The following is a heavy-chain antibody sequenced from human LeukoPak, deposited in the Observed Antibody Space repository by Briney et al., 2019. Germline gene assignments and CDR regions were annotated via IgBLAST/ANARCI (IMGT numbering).Heavy chain of an antibody. V-gene: IGHV3-74*01. Sequence: PGGSLRLSCAGSGFTFSSYGMNWVRQAPGKGLVWVSRINSDGSSTSYADPVKGRFTISRDNAKNTVYLQMNSLRAEDTAVYYCARSLGSSGYQDYWGQGTLVTVSS. CDR1: GFTFSSYG. CDR2: INSDGSST. J-gene: IGHJ4*02. D-gene: IGHD3-22*01. CDR3: ARSLGSSGYQDY.